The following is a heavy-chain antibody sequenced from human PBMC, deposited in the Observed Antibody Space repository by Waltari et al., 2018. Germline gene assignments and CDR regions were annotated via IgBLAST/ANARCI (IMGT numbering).Heavy chain of an antibody. J-gene: IGHJ4*02. CDR2: ISSSSSYI. CDR1: GFTFSSYS. Sequence: EVQLVESGGGLVKPGGSLRLSCAASGFTFSSYSMHWVRQAPAKGLEWVPSISSSSSYIYSADSVKGRFTISRDNAKNSLYLQMNSLRAEDTAVYYCARDRSSSWYSYYYFDYWGQGTLVTVSS. CDR3: ARDRSSSWYSYYYFDY. D-gene: IGHD6-13*01. V-gene: IGHV3-21*01.